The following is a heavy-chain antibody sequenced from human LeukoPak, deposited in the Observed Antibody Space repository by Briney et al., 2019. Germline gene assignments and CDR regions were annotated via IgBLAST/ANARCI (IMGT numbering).Heavy chain of an antibody. D-gene: IGHD2-2*01. J-gene: IGHJ5*02. Sequence: PSQTLSLTCTVSGGFVSTASYYWSWIRQPAGKGLEWIGRIHTSGSTNYNPSLKSRVTISVDTSKNQFSLKLSSVTAADTAVYYCARSRIVVVPAARFDPWGQGTLVTVSS. CDR3: ARSRIVVVPAARFDP. V-gene: IGHV4-61*02. CDR2: IHTSGST. CDR1: GGFVSTASYY.